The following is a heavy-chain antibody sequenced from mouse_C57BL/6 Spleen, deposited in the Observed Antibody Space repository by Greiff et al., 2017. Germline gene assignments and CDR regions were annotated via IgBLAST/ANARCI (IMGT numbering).Heavy chain of an antibody. CDR1: GYSFTGYY. V-gene: IGHV1-42*01. J-gene: IGHJ1*03. CDR2: INPSTGGT. D-gene: IGHD1-1*01. Sequence: VQLQQSGPELVKPGASVKISCKASGYSFTGYYMNWVKQSPEKSLEWIGEINPSTGGTTYNQKFKAKATLTVDKSSSTAYMQLKSLTSEDSAVYYCARYGSSGYWYFDVWGTGTTVTVSS. CDR3: ARYGSSGYWYFDV.